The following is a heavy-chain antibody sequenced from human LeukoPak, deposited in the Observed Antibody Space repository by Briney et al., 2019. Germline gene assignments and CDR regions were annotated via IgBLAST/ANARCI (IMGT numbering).Heavy chain of an antibody. V-gene: IGHV3-23*01. Sequence: GGSLRLSCAASGFIFSRYAMSWVRQAPGKGLEWVSAIGGDGGSTYSADSVKGRFTISRDDSKNTLYLQMNSLTAEDTAVYYCTTMPLDYDILTGYYTTSFDYWGQGTLVTVSS. CDR1: GFIFSRYA. J-gene: IGHJ4*02. CDR3: TTMPLDYDILTGYYTTSFDY. D-gene: IGHD3-9*01. CDR2: IGGDGGST.